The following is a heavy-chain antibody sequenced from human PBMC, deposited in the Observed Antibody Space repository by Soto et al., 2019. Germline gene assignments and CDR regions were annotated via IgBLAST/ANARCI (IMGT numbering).Heavy chain of an antibody. Sequence: HPGGSLRLSCAASGFTFSSYAMSWVRQAPGKGLEWVSAISGSGGSTYYADSVKGRFTISRDNSKNTLYPQMNSLRAEDTAVYYCAKERVMSPVLGWFQHWGQGTLVTVSS. CDR2: ISGSGGST. V-gene: IGHV3-23*01. CDR1: GFTFSSYA. CDR3: AKERVMSPVLGWFQH. J-gene: IGHJ1*01. D-gene: IGHD1-26*01.